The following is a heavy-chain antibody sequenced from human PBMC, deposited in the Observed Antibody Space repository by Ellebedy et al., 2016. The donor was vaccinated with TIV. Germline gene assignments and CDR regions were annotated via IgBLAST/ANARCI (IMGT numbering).Heavy chain of an antibody. CDR3: ARAPSIVYGSGSYRFGP. Sequence: AASVKVSCKASGYTFTGYYMHWVRQAPGQGLEWMGWINPNSGGTNYAQKFQGWVTMTRDTSISTACMELSRLKSDDTAVYYCARAPSIVYGSGSYRFGPWGQGTLLTVSS. D-gene: IGHD3-10*01. J-gene: IGHJ5*02. CDR1: GYTFTGYY. V-gene: IGHV1-2*04. CDR2: INPNSGGT.